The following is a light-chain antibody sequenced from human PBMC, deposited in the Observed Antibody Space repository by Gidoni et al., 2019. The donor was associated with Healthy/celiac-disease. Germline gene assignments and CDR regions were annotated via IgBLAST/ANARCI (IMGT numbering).Light chain of an antibody. J-gene: IGKJ2*01. CDR2: GAS. CDR3: QQYGSSPLT. CDR1: QSVSRSY. V-gene: IGKV3-20*01. Sequence: EIVLTQSPGTLSLSPGERATHSCRASQSVSRSYLAWYQQKPGQAPRLLIYGASSRATGIPDRFSGSGSGTDFTLTISRLEPEDFAVYYCQQYGSSPLTFGQGTKLEIK.